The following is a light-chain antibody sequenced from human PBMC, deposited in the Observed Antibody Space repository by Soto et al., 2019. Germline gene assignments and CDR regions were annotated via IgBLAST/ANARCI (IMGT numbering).Light chain of an antibody. V-gene: IGLV2-11*01. J-gene: IGLJ1*01. CDR2: DVT. CDR3: SSFAGSYIHV. CDR1: NSDIGAYDY. Sequence: QSALTQPRSVSGSPGQAVTFSCTGTNSDIGAYDYVSWYQQLPGKAPKLIIYDVTKRPSGVPNRFSGSKSGNTASLTISGLQAEDEADYFCSSFAGSYIHVFGSGTKVTGL.